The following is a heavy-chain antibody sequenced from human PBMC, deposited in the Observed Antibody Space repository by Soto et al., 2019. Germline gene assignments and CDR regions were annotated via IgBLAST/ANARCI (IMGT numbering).Heavy chain of an antibody. Sequence: PVGSLRLSCAASGFTFSNYGMHWVRQAPGKGLEWVSFIWYDGGNKYYAESVKGRFTISRDNSKNTLFLQMNSLRAEDTAVYYCARDGDVNTGFGKDYWGQGTLVTVSS. CDR2: IWYDGGNK. V-gene: IGHV3-33*01. CDR1: GFTFSNYG. J-gene: IGHJ4*02. D-gene: IGHD3-16*01. CDR3: ARDGDVNTGFGKDY.